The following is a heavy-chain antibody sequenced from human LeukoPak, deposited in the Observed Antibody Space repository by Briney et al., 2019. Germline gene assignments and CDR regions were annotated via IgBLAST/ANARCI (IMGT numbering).Heavy chain of an antibody. V-gene: IGHV4-38-2*02. J-gene: IGHJ4*02. CDR1: GYSISSGYY. D-gene: IGHD6-13*01. CDR2: IYHSGST. CDR3: ASDGSSWYEGGVGDY. Sequence: SETLSLTCTVSGYSISSGYYWGWIRQPPGKGLEWIGSIYHSGSTYYNPSLKSRVTISVDTSKNQFSLKLSSVTAADTAVYYCASDGSSWYEGGVGDYWGQGTLVTVSS.